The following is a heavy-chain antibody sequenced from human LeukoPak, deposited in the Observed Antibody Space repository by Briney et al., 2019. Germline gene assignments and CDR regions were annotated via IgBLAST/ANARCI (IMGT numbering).Heavy chain of an antibody. CDR1: GYTFTSYG. CDR2: ISAYNGNT. Sequence: ASVKVSCKASGYTFTSYGISWVRQAPGQGLEWMGWISAYNGNTNYAQKLQGRVTMTTDTSTSTAYMELRSLRAEDTAVYYCAKDEQQLGAIWYYYYGMDVWGQGTTVTVSS. V-gene: IGHV1-18*01. CDR3: AKDEQQLGAIWYYYYGMDV. J-gene: IGHJ6*02. D-gene: IGHD6-13*01.